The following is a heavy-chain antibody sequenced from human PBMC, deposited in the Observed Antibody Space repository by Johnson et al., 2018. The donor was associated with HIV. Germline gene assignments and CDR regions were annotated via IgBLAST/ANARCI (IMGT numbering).Heavy chain of an antibody. D-gene: IGHD3-22*01. Sequence: VQLVESGGGLVQPGGSLRLSCAASRFTFSSNDMHWVRQATGKGLEWVSAIGTAGDTYYPGSVKGRFTISRDNSKNTLYLQMNSLRAEDTAVYNCARGLPYYYDSGGWGPDAFDIWGQGTMVTVSS. J-gene: IGHJ3*02. CDR1: RFTFSSND. CDR3: ARGLPYYYDSGGWGPDAFDI. CDR2: IGTAGDT. V-gene: IGHV3-13*01.